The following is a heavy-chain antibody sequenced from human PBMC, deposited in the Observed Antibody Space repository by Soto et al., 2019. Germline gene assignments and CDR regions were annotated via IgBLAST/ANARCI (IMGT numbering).Heavy chain of an antibody. D-gene: IGHD5-18*01. CDR2: IRSKANSYAT. CDR3: TSLHLDTAKSSYYYGMDV. CDR1: GFTFSGSA. Sequence: GGSLRLSCAASGFTFSGSAMHWVRQASGKGLEWVGRIRSKANSYATAYAASVKGRFTISRDDSKNTAYLQMNSLKTEDTAVYYCTSLHLDTAKSSYYYGMDVWGQGTTVTVSS. V-gene: IGHV3-73*01. J-gene: IGHJ6*02.